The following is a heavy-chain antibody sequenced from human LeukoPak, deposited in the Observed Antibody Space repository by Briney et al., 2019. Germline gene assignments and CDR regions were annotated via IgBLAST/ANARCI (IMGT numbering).Heavy chain of an antibody. V-gene: IGHV3-23*01. Sequence: PGGSLRLSCAASGFTFSSHWMHWVRQAPGKGLEWVSAISGSGGSTYYADSVKGRFTISRDNSKNTLYLQMNSLRAEDTAVYYCAKEGIAVTTSLVDYWGQGTLVTVSS. J-gene: IGHJ4*02. D-gene: IGHD6-19*01. CDR2: ISGSGGST. CDR1: GFTFSSHW. CDR3: AKEGIAVTTSLVDY.